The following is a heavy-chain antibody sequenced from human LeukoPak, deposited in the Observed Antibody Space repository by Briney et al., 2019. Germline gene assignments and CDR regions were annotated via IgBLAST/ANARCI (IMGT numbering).Heavy chain of an antibody. J-gene: IGHJ4*02. V-gene: IGHV4-34*01. CDR3: ARGFYGSGSYYN. CDR2: INHSGST. CDR1: GRFFSGYY. Sequence: SDPLSLTCAVYGRFFSGYYWSWIRQPPGKGLEWIGEINHSGSTNYNPSLKSRVTISVDTSKNQFSLKLSFVTAADTAVYYCARGFYGSGSYYNWGQGTLVTVSS. D-gene: IGHD3-10*01.